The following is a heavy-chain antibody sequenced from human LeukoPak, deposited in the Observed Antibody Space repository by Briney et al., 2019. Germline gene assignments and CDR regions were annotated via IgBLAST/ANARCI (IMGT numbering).Heavy chain of an antibody. D-gene: IGHD6-19*01. CDR2: ISTSGDST. Sequence: GGSLRLSCAASGFTFSSYAMNWVRQAPGKGLEWVAYISTSGDSTKYADSVEGRFTISRDNVENSLYLLMNSLRVDDTAVYYCVKNGWLDYWGQGIVVTVSS. V-gene: IGHV3-21*01. J-gene: IGHJ4*02. CDR3: VKNGWLDY. CDR1: GFTFSSYA.